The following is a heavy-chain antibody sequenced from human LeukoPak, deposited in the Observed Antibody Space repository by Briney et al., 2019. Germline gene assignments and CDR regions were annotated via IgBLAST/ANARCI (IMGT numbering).Heavy chain of an antibody. CDR2: INHSGST. V-gene: IGHV4-34*01. D-gene: IGHD2-15*01. CDR3: ARPFSYCSGGSCYPGGDAFDI. CDR1: GGSFSGYY. J-gene: IGHJ3*02. Sequence: SETLSLTCAVYGGSFSGYYWSWIRQPPGKGLEWIGEINHSGSTNYNPSLKSRVTISVDTSKNQFSLKLSSVTAADTAVYYCARPFSYCSGGSCYPGGDAFDIWGQGTMVTVSS.